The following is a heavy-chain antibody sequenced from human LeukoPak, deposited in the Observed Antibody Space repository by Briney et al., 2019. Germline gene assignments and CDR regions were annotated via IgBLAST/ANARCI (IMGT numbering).Heavy chain of an antibody. V-gene: IGHV3-30-3*01. D-gene: IGHD5-12*01. CDR3: ARAHSGYRRAYGMDV. J-gene: IGHJ6*02. CDR2: ISYDGSNK. Sequence: GRSLRLSCAASGFTFSSYAMHWVRQAPGKGLEWVAVISYDGSNKYYADSVKGRFTISRDNPKNTLYLQMNSLRAEDTAVYYCARAHSGYRRAYGMDVWGQGTTVTVSS. CDR1: GFTFSSYA.